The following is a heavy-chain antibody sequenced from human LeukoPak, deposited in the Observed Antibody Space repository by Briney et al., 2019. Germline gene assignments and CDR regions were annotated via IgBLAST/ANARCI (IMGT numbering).Heavy chain of an antibody. CDR2: IYYSGST. Sequence: SETLSLTCTVSGGSISSYYWSWIRQPPGKGLEWIGYIYYSGSTNYNSSLKSRVTISVDTSKNQFSLKLSSVTAADTAVYYCARSRDGYNRDAFDIWGQGTMVTVSS. J-gene: IGHJ3*02. CDR1: GGSISSYY. D-gene: IGHD5-24*01. CDR3: ARSRDGYNRDAFDI. V-gene: IGHV4-59*01.